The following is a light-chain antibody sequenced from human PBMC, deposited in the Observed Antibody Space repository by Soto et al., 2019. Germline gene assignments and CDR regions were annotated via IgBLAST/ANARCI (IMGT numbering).Light chain of an antibody. CDR3: QQHVNSPFT. V-gene: IGKV3-20*01. CDR2: GAY. J-gene: IGKJ3*01. Sequence: EIVLTQSPGILSLSPGERATLSCRASQTIGSDYFAYYQQKPRQPPMLLICGAYSTATSIPDRFSGSGSGTYFSLSISRLEPDDFAIYYCQQHVNSPFTFGAGTKVDIK. CDR1: QTIGSDY.